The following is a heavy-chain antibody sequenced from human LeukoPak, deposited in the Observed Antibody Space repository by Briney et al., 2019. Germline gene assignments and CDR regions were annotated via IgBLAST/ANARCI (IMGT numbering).Heavy chain of an antibody. J-gene: IGHJ6*02. V-gene: IGHV3-30*03. CDR3: ATWAKVTTGA. CDR2: ISYDGSNK. Sequence: GGSLTLFCAAPGFTLCSYGMLWVRQAPGKGLEWVAVISYDGSNKNYADSVKGRFTISRDNSKNTLYIQMNSLRAEDTAVYYFATWAKVTTGARGQWTTVTVSS. D-gene: IGHD1-14*01. CDR1: GFTLCSYG.